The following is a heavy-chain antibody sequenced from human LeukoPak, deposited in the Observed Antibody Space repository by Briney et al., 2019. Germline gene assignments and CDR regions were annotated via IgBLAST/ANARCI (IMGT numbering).Heavy chain of an antibody. V-gene: IGHV1-2*04. CDR2: INPNSGGT. CDR3: ARGGGNYGILTGYYPFDY. CDR1: GYTFTGYY. J-gene: IGHJ4*02. Sequence: GASVKVSCKASGYTFTGYYMHWVRQAPGQGLEWMGWINPNSGGTNYAQKFQGWVTMTRDTSISTAYMELSRLRSDDTAVYYCARGGGNYGILTGYYPFDYWGQGTLVTVSS. D-gene: IGHD3-9*01.